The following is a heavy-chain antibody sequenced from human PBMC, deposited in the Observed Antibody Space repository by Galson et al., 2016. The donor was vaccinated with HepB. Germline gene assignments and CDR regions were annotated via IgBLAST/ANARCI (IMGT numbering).Heavy chain of an antibody. Sequence: SLRLSCAASGFTFSSYWMHWVRQAPGKGLVWVSRINSDGSSTSYADSVKGRFTISRDHAKNTLYLQMNSLRAEDTAVYYCARGGDYASWFDPWGQGTLVTVSS. J-gene: IGHJ5*02. CDR3: ARGGDYASWFDP. D-gene: IGHD4-17*01. CDR1: GFTFSSYW. CDR2: INSDGSST. V-gene: IGHV3-74*01.